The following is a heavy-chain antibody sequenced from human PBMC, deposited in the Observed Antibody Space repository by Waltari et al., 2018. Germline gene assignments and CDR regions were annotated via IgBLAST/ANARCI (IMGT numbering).Heavy chain of an antibody. D-gene: IGHD6-13*01. V-gene: IGHV3-74*01. J-gene: IGHJ4*02. CDR2: INMYGSIT. Sequence: EVQLVESGGGLVQPGGSLRLACAASGFIFSSYWMHWVRQAPGKGLVSVAHINMYGSITNYVDSVKGRFTISRDNAKNTLYLEMNSLRAEDTAVYYCVLYSSSFLGDCWGRGTLVAVSS. CDR1: GFIFSSYW. CDR3: VLYSSSFLGDC.